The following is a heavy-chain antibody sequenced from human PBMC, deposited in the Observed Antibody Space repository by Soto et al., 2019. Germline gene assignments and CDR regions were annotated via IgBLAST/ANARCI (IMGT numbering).Heavy chain of an antibody. Sequence: RASVKVSCKGFGYSFMKYGINWVRQAPGQGLEWLGWISPYSGYTHSAQKFHGRLTLTTDTAASTAYMELRILRSADTALYYCAREASVLIPAAQPSRFDSWGQGTLVTVSS. V-gene: IGHV1-18*01. J-gene: IGHJ4*02. D-gene: IGHD2-2*01. CDR1: GYSFMKYG. CDR3: AREASVLIPAAQPSRFDS. CDR2: ISPYSGYT.